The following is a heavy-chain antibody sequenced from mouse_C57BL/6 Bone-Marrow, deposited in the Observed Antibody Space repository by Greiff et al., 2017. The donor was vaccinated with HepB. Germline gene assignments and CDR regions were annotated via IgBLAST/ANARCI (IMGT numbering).Heavy chain of an antibody. CDR2: INPYNGVT. D-gene: IGHD1-1*01. Sequence: VQLKESGPVLVKPGASVKMSCKASGYTFTDYYMNWVKQSHGKSLEWIGVINPYNGVTSYNKNFKGKATLTVDKSSSTAYMELNSLTAEDSAVYYCIITKVVAKRNSFEYWGQGTT. CDR3: IITKVVAKRNSFEY. J-gene: IGHJ2*01. V-gene: IGHV1-19*01. CDR1: GYTFTDYY.